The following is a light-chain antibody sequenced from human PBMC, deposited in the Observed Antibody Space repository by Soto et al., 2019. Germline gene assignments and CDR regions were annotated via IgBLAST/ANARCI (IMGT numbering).Light chain of an antibody. Sequence: QSALTQPPSVSGPPGQSITISCTGTSSDVGGYNYVSWSQHHPGKAPRLVIYDVTNRPSGISDRFSGSKSGNTASLTISGLLAEDEADYYCTSYTCTSSYVFGSGTKVTV. J-gene: IGLJ1*01. CDR1: SSDVGGYNY. CDR3: TSYTCTSSYV. CDR2: DVT. V-gene: IGLV2-14*01.